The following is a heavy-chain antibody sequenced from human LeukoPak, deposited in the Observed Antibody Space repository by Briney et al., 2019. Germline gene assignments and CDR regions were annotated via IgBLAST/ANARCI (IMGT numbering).Heavy chain of an antibody. CDR2: IYPGDSDT. D-gene: IGHD1-26*01. J-gene: IGHJ4*02. CDR1: GYSFTNYW. V-gene: IGHV5-51*01. CDR3: ARGGWQLLRDLDY. Sequence: GESLKISCTGSGYSFTNYWIGWVRQMPGKGLEWMGIIYPGDSDTRYGPSFQGQVTISADKSISTAYLQWSSLKASDTAMYYCARGGWQLLRDLDYWGQGTLVTVSS.